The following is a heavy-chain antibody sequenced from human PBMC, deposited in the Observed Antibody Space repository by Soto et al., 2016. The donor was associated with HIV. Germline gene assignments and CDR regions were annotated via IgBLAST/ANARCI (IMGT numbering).Heavy chain of an antibody. Sequence: QVQLVQSGAEVKRPGASVKISCKTSGFNFNAHFIHWVRQAPGQGLEWMGWINPKSGGTNYAQKFQGRVTMTRDTSISTAYMELSRLRSDDTAVYYCARDIAAASGDWFDPWGQGTLVTVSS. CDR3: ARDIAAASGDWFDP. J-gene: IGHJ5*02. D-gene: IGHD6-13*01. CDR2: INPKSGGT. CDR1: GFNFNAHF. V-gene: IGHV1-2*02.